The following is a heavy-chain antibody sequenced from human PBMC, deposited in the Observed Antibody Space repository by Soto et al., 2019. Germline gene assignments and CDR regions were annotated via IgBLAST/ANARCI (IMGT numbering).Heavy chain of an antibody. CDR2: IYYGGSI. D-gene: IGHD3-22*01. Sequence: SETLSLTCSVSGGSISSGYWTWIRQPPGKGLEWIGYIYYGGSINYNPSLKSRVIISVDTAKNQFSLRLSSVTAADTAVYYCTGAYYDINGYSLDPWGQGTSVTVAS. J-gene: IGHJ5*02. CDR3: TGAYYDINGYSLDP. V-gene: IGHV4-59*01. CDR1: GGSISSGY.